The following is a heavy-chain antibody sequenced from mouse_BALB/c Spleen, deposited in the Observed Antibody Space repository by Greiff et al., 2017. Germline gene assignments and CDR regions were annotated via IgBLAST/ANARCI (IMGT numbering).Heavy chain of an antibody. Sequence: VMLVESGPGLVQPSQSLSITCTVSGFSLTSYGVHWVRQSPGKGLEWLGVIWSGGSTDYNAAFISRLSISKDNSKSQVFFKMNSLQANDTAIYYCARGDYRYPFAYWGQGTLVTVSA. CDR3: ARGDYRYPFAY. CDR2: IWSGGST. V-gene: IGHV2-2*02. CDR1: GFSLTSYG. J-gene: IGHJ3*01. D-gene: IGHD2-14*01.